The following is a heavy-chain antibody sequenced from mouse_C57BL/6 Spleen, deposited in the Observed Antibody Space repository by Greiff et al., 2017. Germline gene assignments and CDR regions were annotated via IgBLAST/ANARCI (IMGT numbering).Heavy chain of an antibody. Sequence: QVQLKESGAELVRPGASVTLSCKASGYTFTDYEMHWVKQTPVHGLEWIGAIDPETGGTAYNQKFKGKAILTADKSSSTAYMELRSLTSEDSAVYYCTRNWDKAYWGQGTLVTVSA. CDR2: IDPETGGT. V-gene: IGHV1-15*01. J-gene: IGHJ3*01. D-gene: IGHD4-1*01. CDR1: GYTFTDYE. CDR3: TRNWDKAY.